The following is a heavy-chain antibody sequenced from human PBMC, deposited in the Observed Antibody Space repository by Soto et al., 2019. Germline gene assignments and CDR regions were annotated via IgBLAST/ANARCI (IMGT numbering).Heavy chain of an antibody. V-gene: IGHV1-69*02. CDR2: FIPILGLA. J-gene: IGHJ4*02. D-gene: IGHD1-1*01. CDR3: ARPSSHTATTGTFNY. Sequence: QVQLVQSGAEVKKPGSSVIVSCKASGGSFNSHSINWVRQAPGQGLQWVGRFIPILGLANYAQSFQGRVTITADKSTSTAYMELSSLASDDTAVYYCARPSSHTATTGTFNYWGQGTPVTVSS. CDR1: GGSFNSHS.